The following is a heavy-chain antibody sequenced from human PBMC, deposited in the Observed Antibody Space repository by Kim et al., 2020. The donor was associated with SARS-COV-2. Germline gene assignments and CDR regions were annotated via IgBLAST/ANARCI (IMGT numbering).Heavy chain of an antibody. CDR3: ASIITMVRGVLDV. V-gene: IGHV3-30-3*01. CDR2: ISYDGSNK. J-gene: IGHJ6*02. CDR1: GFTFSSYA. Sequence: GGSLRLSCAASGFTFSSYAMHWVRQAPGKGLEWVAVISYDGSNKYYADSVKGRFTISRDNSKNTLYLQMNSLRAEDTAVYYCASIITMVRGVLDVWGQGTTVTVSS. D-gene: IGHD3-10*01.